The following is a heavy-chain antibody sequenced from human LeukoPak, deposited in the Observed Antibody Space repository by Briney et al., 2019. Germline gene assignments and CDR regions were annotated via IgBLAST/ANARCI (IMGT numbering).Heavy chain of an antibody. CDR1: GFTFDDYA. CDR3: AREVYSYALDALDL. D-gene: IGHD5-18*01. CDR2: ISMDGIQE. Sequence: QPGGSLRLSCAASGFTFDDYAMHWVRQPPGTGLEWVAVISMDGIQEYYADSVKGRFSISRDNSKNTLYLQMNSLRSEDTAVYYCAREVYSYALDALDLWGQGTMVTVSS. J-gene: IGHJ3*01. V-gene: IGHV3-30*04.